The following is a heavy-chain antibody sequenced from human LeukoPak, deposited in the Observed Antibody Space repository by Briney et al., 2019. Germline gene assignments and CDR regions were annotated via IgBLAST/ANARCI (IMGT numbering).Heavy chain of an antibody. CDR2: INPKSGGT. J-gene: IGHJ4*02. CDR3: ARGYNYGFEY. CDR1: GYTFSGYN. D-gene: IGHD5-24*01. Sequence: ASVTVSCTASGYTFSGYNMHWVRQAPGQGLEWMGRINPKSGGTDYAQSFNDRVTMTSDTSISTVYMELSRLRSDDTAVYYCARGYNYGFEYWGQGTLVAVSS. V-gene: IGHV1-2*06.